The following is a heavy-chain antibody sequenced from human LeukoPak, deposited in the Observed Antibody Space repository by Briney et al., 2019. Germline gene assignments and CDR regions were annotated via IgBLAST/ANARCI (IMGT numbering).Heavy chain of an antibody. CDR3: ARDTIVTQD. CDR1: GYSISSGFY. J-gene: IGHJ4*02. CDR2: IYTSGST. Sequence: PSETLSLTCTVSGYSISSGFYWGWIRQPPGKGLEWIGRIYTSGSTNYNPSLKSRVTMSVDTSKNQFSLELSSVTAADTAVYYCARDTIVTQDWGQGTLVTVSS. V-gene: IGHV4-38-2*02. D-gene: IGHD4-23*01.